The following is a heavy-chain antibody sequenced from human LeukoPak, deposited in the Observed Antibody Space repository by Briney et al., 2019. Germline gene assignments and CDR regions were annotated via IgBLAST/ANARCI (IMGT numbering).Heavy chain of an antibody. D-gene: IGHD3-10*01. CDR3: ARGKVRYYGSGSALDY. V-gene: IGHV4-34*01. CDR1: GGSFSGYY. CDR2: INHSGST. J-gene: IGHJ4*02. Sequence: SETLSLTCAVYGGSFSGYYWSWIRQPPGKGLEWIGEINHSGSTNYNPSLKSRVTISVDTSKNQISLKLSSVTAADTAVYYCARGKVRYYGSGSALDYWGQGTLVTVSS.